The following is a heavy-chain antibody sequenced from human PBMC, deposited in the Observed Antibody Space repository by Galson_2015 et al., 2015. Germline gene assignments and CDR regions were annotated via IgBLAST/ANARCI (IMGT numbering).Heavy chain of an antibody. J-gene: IGHJ4*02. CDR3: ARGGRFCSGGSCFGFDY. D-gene: IGHD2-15*01. V-gene: IGHV3-30*01. Sequence: SVKGRFTISRDNSHNILYLQMNSLRGEDTAMYYCARGGRFCSGGSCFGFDYWGRGTLVSVSS.